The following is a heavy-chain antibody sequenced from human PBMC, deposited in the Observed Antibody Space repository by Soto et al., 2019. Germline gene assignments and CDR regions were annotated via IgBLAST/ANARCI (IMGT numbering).Heavy chain of an antibody. CDR1: GYTFTGYY. Sequence: ASVKVSCKASGYTFTGYYMHWVRQAPGQGLEWMGWINPNSGGTNYAQKFQGWVTMTRDTSISTAYMELSRLRSDDTAVYYCASSITMVRGVIDSPLDYWGQGTLVTSPQ. J-gene: IGHJ4*02. D-gene: IGHD3-10*01. CDR3: ASSITMVRGVIDSPLDY. CDR2: INPNSGGT. V-gene: IGHV1-2*04.